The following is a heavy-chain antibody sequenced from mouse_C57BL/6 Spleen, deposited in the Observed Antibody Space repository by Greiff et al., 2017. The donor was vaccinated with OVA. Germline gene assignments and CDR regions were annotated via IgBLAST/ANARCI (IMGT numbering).Heavy chain of an antibody. J-gene: IGHJ3*01. V-gene: IGHV3-6*01. CDR3: AREAQATGAWFAY. CDR1: GYSITSGYY. CDR2: ISYDGSN. D-gene: IGHD3-2*02. Sequence: VQLQQSGPGLVKPSQSLSLTCSVTGYSITSGYYWNWIRQFPGNKLEWMGYISYDGSNNYNPSLKNRISITRDTSKNQFFLKLNSVTTEDTATYYCAREAQATGAWFAYWGQGTLVTVSA.